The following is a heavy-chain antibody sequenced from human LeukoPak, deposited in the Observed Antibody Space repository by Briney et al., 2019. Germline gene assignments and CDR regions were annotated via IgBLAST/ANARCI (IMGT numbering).Heavy chain of an antibody. CDR1: GGSIRSSYYY. Sequence: SETLSLTCTVSGGSIRSSYYYWSWIRQPPGKGLEWIGYIYYSGSTNYNPSLKSRVTISVDTSKNQFSLKLSSVTAADTAVYYCARDLGYGNYVRRYYYGMDVWGQGTTVTVSS. CDR3: ARDLGYGNYVRRYYYGMDV. CDR2: IYYSGST. J-gene: IGHJ6*02. D-gene: IGHD4-11*01. V-gene: IGHV4-61*01.